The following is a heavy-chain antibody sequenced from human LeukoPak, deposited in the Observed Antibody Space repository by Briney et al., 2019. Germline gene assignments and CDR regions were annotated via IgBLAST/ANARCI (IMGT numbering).Heavy chain of an antibody. Sequence: GGSLRLSCAASGFTFSNAWMSCVRQAPGKGLEWVGRIKSKTEGGTTDYAAPVKGRFTISRDDSKNTLYLQMNSLKTEDTAVYYCTTYSSGWGRGFDYWGQGTLVTVSS. J-gene: IGHJ4*02. CDR1: GFTFSNAW. D-gene: IGHD6-19*01. V-gene: IGHV3-15*01. CDR2: IKSKTEGGTT. CDR3: TTYSSGWGRGFDY.